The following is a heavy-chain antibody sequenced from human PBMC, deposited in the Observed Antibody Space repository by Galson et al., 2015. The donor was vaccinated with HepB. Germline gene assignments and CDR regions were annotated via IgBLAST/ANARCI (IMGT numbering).Heavy chain of an antibody. CDR1: GDSVSSNSAA. CDR2: TYYRSKWYD. D-gene: IGHD2-15*01. CDR3: ARAAIVVAVSSSYYAMDV. Sequence: CAISGDSVSSNSAAWTWIRQSPSRGLEWLGRTYYRSKWYDDYAVSVKSRITINPDTSKNQFSLRLSSVTPEDTAVYYCARAAIVVAVSSSYYAMDVWGQGTTVTVSS. V-gene: IGHV6-1*01. J-gene: IGHJ6*02.